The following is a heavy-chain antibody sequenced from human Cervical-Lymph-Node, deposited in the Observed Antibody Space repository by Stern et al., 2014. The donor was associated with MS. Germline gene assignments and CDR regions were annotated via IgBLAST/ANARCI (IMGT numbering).Heavy chain of an antibody. CDR1: GGSISSSSYY. V-gene: IGHV4-39*01. Sequence: QVQLQESGPGLVKPSETLSLTCTVSGGSISSSSYYWGWIRQPPGKGLEWIGSIYYSGSTYYNPSLKSRVTISVDTSKNQVSLKLSSVTAADTAVYYCARLRDGYNRWGYAFDIWGQGTMVTVSS. CDR3: ARLRDGYNRWGYAFDI. D-gene: IGHD5-24*01. CDR2: IYYSGST. J-gene: IGHJ3*02.